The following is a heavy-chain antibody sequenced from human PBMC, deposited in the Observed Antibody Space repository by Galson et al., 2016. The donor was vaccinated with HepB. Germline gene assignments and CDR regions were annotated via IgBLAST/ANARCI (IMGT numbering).Heavy chain of an antibody. CDR3: ARDLTRRGPTTFDN. CDR2: ISSDGLTT. CDR1: GFTFRTYW. V-gene: IGHV3-74*03. Sequence: LRLSCAASGFTFRTYWMHWVRQSPGMGLVWVSRISSDGLTTTYADSVKGRFTISRDNGRDTLYLQMNSLRAEDTGVYYCARDLTRRGPTTFDNWGQGTLVTVS. D-gene: IGHD1-26*01. J-gene: IGHJ4*02.